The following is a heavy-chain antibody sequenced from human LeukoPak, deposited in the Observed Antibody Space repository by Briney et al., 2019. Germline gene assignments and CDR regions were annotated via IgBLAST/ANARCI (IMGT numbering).Heavy chain of an antibody. J-gene: IGHJ6*02. CDR3: ARDRVVTAGDRDYYYYGMEV. Sequence: GGSLRLSCAASGFTFSSHGMHWVRQALAKGLEGVAVIWYDGSNKYYADSVKRRFTISRHNSKNTLYLQLNSRRAEDTAVYYGARDRVVTAGDRDYYYYGMEVWGQGTTSPSP. D-gene: IGHD2-21*02. CDR2: IWYDGSNK. V-gene: IGHV3-33*01. CDR1: GFTFSSHG.